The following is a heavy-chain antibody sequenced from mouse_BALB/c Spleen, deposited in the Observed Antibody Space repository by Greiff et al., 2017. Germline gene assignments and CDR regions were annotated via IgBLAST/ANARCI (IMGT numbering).Heavy chain of an antibody. D-gene: IGHD2-4*01. Sequence: VKVVESGPGLVAPSQSLSITCTVSGFSLTSYGVHWVRQPPGKGLEWLGVIWAGGSTNYNSALMSRLSISKDNSKSQVFLKMNSLQTDDTAMYYCARGNDYDDSFDYWGQGTTLTVSS. V-gene: IGHV2-9*02. CDR2: IWAGGST. J-gene: IGHJ2*01. CDR3: ARGNDYDDSFDY. CDR1: GFSLTSYG.